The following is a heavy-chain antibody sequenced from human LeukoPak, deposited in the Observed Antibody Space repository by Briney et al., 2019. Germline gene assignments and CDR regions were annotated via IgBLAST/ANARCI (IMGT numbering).Heavy chain of an antibody. CDR2: INPNRGST. CDR1: GYTFTSYY. J-gene: IGHJ4*02. CDR3: ATGGHVRVYDSSTYYGHY. V-gene: IGHV1-46*01. D-gene: IGHD3-22*01. Sequence: ASVKVSCKASGYTFTSYYMYWVRQAPGQGLEWMGIINPNRGSTSYAQKFQGRVTMTRDMSTSTVYMELSSLRSEDTAVYYCATGGHVRVYDSSTYYGHYWGQGTLVTVSS.